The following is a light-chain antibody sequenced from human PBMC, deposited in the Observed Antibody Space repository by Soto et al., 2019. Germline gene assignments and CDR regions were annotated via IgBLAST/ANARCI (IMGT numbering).Light chain of an antibody. CDR1: SSNIGADYD. J-gene: IGLJ3*02. CDR3: QSYDSSLSDSV. CDR2: GNS. V-gene: IGLV1-40*01. Sequence: QAVVTQPPSVSGAPGQRVTISCTGSSSNIGADYDVHWYQQLPGTAPKLLIYGNSNRPSGVPDRFSGSKSGTSASLAITGLQAEDEADYYCQSYDSSLSDSVFGGGTKVTVL.